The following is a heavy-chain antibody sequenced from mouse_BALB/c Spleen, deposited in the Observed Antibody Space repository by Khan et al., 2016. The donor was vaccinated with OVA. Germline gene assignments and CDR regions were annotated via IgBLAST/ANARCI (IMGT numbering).Heavy chain of an antibody. CDR1: GYSITSEYA. CDR3: ARKDYYDYDPFPY. J-gene: IGHJ3*01. V-gene: IGHV3-2*02. Sequence: EVKLEVSGPGLVKPSQSLSLTCTVTGYSITSEYAWNWIRQFPGNKLEWMGYINYSGNTRFNPSLKSRTSITRDTSKNQFFLQLNSVTTEDTATYYCARKDYYDYDPFPYGGQGTLVTVSA. D-gene: IGHD2-4*01. CDR2: INYSGNT.